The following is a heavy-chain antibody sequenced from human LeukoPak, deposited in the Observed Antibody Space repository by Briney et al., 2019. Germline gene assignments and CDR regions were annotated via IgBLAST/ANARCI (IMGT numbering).Heavy chain of an antibody. J-gene: IGHJ4*02. D-gene: IGHD3-16*02. CDR2: IYYSGST. V-gene: IGHV4-59*01. Sequence: SEPLSLTCTVSGGPLSSSYWRWIRQPTGKGLEWIGYIYYSGSTNYNPSLKSRVTISVDTSKNQFSLKLSSVTAADTAVYYCAREGRLGELSFELDYWGQGTLVTVSS. CDR1: GGPLSSSY. CDR3: AREGRLGELSFELDY.